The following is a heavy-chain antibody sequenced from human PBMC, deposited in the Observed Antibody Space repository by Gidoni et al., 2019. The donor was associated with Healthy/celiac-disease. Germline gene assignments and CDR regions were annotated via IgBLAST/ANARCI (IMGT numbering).Heavy chain of an antibody. V-gene: IGHV3-64D*06. CDR1: GFTFSSYA. CDR3: VKSGIAARPHYYYYGMDV. CDR2: ISSNGGST. J-gene: IGHJ6*02. D-gene: IGHD6-6*01. Sequence: EVQLVESGGGLVQPGGSLRLSCSASGFTFSSYAMHWVRQAPGKGLEYVSAISSNGGSTYYADSVKGRFTISRDNSKNTLYLQMSSLRAEDTAVYYCVKSGIAARPHYYYYGMDVWGQGTTVTVSS.